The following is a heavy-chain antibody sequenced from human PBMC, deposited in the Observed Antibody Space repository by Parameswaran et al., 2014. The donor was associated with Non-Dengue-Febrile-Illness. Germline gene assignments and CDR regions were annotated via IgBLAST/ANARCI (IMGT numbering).Heavy chain of an antibody. Sequence: WVRQAPGQGLEWMGIINPSGGSTSYAQKFQGRVTMTRDTSTSTVYMELSSLRSEDTAVYYCAREGMGSSQAFDIWGQGTMVT. V-gene: IGHV1-46*01. CDR3: AREGMGSSQAFDI. J-gene: IGHJ3*02. CDR2: INPSGGST. D-gene: IGHD6-13*01.